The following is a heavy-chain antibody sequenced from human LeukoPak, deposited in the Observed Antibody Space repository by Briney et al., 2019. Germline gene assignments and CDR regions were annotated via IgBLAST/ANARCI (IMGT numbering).Heavy chain of an antibody. D-gene: IGHD3-22*01. Sequence: GGSLRLSCAASGFTFSSYAMSWVRQAPGKGLEWVAVIWYDGSNKYYADSVKGRFTISRDNSKNTLYLQMNSLRAEDTAVYYCAKDDYYDSSGYPSGEFDYWGQGTLVTVSS. V-gene: IGHV3-33*06. CDR2: IWYDGSNK. CDR1: GFTFSSYA. CDR3: AKDDYYDSSGYPSGEFDY. J-gene: IGHJ4*02.